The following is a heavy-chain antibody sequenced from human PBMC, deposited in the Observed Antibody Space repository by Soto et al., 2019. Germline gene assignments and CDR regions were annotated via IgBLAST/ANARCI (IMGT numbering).Heavy chain of an antibody. CDR2: IKSKTDGGTT. J-gene: IGHJ6*02. CDR3: TTETPVTTELRRDYYYYGMDV. CDR1: GFTFSNAW. Sequence: EVQLVESGGGLVKPGGSLRLSCAASGFTFSNAWMNWVRQAPGKGLEWVGRIKSKTDGGTTDYAAPVKGRFTISRDDSKNTLYLQMNSLKTAYTSVYYGTTETPVTTELRRDYYYYGMDVWGQGTTVTVSS. V-gene: IGHV3-15*07. D-gene: IGHD4-17*01.